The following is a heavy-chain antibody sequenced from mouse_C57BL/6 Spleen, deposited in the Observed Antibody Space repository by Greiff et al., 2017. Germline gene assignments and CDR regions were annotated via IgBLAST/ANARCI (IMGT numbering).Heavy chain of an antibody. CDR1: YFAFMASA. D-gene: IGHD1-1*01. Sequence: LQQSGAELVRPGSSVKLSCKDSYFAFMASAMHWVKPRPGHGLEWIGSFTMYSDATEYSENFKGKATLTANTSSNTAYMELSSLTSEDSAVYYCARQNLLLRYFDVWGTGTTVTVSS. V-gene: IGHV1-49*01. CDR3: ARQNLLLRYFDV. CDR2: FTMYSDAT. J-gene: IGHJ1*03.